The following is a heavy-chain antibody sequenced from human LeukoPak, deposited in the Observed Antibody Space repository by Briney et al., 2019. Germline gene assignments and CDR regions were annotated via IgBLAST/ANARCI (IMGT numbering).Heavy chain of an antibody. CDR1: GFTFSSYW. Sequence: GGSLRLSCAATGFTFSSYWMHWVRQAPGKGLVWVSRINSDGSSTSYADSVKGRFTISRDNAKNTVYLQMNSLRAEDTAVYYCARSLGSSGYQDYWGQGTLVTVSS. D-gene: IGHD3-22*01. J-gene: IGHJ4*02. V-gene: IGHV3-74*01. CDR2: INSDGSST. CDR3: ARSLGSSGYQDY.